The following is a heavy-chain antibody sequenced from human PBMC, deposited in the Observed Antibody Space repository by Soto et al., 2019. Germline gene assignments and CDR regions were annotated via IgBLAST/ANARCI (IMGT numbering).Heavy chain of an antibody. J-gene: IGHJ6*02. CDR3: ARGLHYYGQGRYRQASGAYYGMEV. CDR1: GFTFSSYA. D-gene: IGHD3-10*01. Sequence: GGSLRLSCAASGFTFSSYAMHWVRQAPGKGLEWVAVISYDGSNKYYADSVKGRFTISRDNSKNTLYLQMNSLRAEDTAVYYWARGLHYYGQGRYRQASGAYYGMEVWGQGTTVTVS. CDR2: ISYDGSNK. V-gene: IGHV3-30-3*01.